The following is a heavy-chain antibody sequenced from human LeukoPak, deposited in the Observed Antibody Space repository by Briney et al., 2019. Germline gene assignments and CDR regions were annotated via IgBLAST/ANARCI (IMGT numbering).Heavy chain of an antibody. CDR2: IYSGGST. CDR1: GFTVSSNF. V-gene: IGHV3-53*01. CDR3: TRGGGGSFPHY. J-gene: IGHJ4*02. Sequence: SGGSLRLSCAASGFTVSSNFLSWVRRPPGKGLEWVSDIYSGGSTYYADSVKGRFTISRDNSKNTLYLQMNSLRAEDTAVYYCTRGGGGSFPHYWGQGTLVTVSS. D-gene: IGHD2-21*01.